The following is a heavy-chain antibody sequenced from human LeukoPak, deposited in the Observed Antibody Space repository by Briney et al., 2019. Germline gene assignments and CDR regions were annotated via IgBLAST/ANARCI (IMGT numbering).Heavy chain of an antibody. V-gene: IGHV1-8*01. CDR3: ARGPVFDP. J-gene: IGHJ5*02. CDR2: MNPNSGNT. Sequence: SVVAVTLKKLEWMGWMNPNSGNTGYAQKFQGRVTMTRNTSISTAYMELSSLRSEDTAVYYCARGPVFDPWGQGTLVTVSS.